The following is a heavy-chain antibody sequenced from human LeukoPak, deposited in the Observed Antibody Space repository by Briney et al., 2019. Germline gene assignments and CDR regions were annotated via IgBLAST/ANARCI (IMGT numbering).Heavy chain of an antibody. J-gene: IGHJ2*01. V-gene: IGHV4-59*11. Sequence: SETLSLTCTVSGGSISSHFWSWIRQPPEKGLECIGYTSDTGSADYNPSLKSRVIISVDTSQNQFSLRLSSVTAADTALYYCARVGSRSSRGFGDFDLWGRGTLVTVSS. CDR2: TSDTGSA. D-gene: IGHD3-10*01. CDR1: GGSISSHF. CDR3: ARVGSRSSRGFGDFDL.